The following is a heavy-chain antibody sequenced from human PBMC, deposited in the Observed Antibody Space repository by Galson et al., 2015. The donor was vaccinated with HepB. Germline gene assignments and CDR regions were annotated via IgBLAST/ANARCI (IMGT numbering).Heavy chain of an antibody. V-gene: IGHV1-3*01. D-gene: IGHD6-13*01. J-gene: IGHJ4*02. Sequence: QSGAEVKKPGESLKLSCKASGYSFNRYAMHWVRQAPGQSLDWMGWINADNGITIYSQKFRGRVTITTDTSASTAYMEVSSLTSEDTAVYYCARGSAAIAAVGFDFWGQGTLVTVSS. CDR3: ARGSAAIAAVGFDF. CDR2: INADNGIT. CDR1: GYSFNRYA.